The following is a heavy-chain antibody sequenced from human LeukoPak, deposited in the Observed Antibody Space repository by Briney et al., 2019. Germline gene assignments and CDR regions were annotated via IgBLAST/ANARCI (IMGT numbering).Heavy chain of an antibody. CDR3: ATDLKMSSGFYYYYYGMDV. V-gene: IGHV1-24*01. J-gene: IGHJ6*02. Sequence: ASVKVSCKVSGYTLTELSMHWVRQAPGKGLGWMGGFEPEDGETIYAQRFQGRVTMTEDTSTDTAYMERSSLRSEDTAVYYCATDLKMSSGFYYYYYGMDVWGQGATVTVSS. D-gene: IGHD6-19*01. CDR1: GYTLTELS. CDR2: FEPEDGET.